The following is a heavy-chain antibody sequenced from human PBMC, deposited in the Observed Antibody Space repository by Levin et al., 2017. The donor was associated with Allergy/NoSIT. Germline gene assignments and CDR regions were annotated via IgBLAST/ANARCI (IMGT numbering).Heavy chain of an antibody. CDR3: ARVARYSYGYYVDY. CDR2: IYLSGST. CDR1: GGSISSGGYS. V-gene: IGHV4-30-2*01. Sequence: SETLSLTCAVSGGSISSGGYSWSWIRQPPGKGLEWIGNIYLSGSTNDNPSLKSRVTMSVNRSKNQFSLKLSYVTAADTAVYYCARVARYSYGYYVDYWGPGTLVTVSS. J-gene: IGHJ4*02. D-gene: IGHD5-18*01.